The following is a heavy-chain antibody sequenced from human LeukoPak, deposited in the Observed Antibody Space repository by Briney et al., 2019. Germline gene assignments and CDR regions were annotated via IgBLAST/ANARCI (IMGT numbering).Heavy chain of an antibody. CDR2: IYHSGTT. J-gene: IGHJ5*02. D-gene: IGHD3-16*01. CDR3: ARGGFDNWFDP. CDR1: GGSINNYY. V-gene: IGHV4-59*08. Sequence: PSETLSLTCSVSGGSINNYYWNWIRQPPGKGLEWIGYIYHSGTTIYNPSLKSRVTISIDTSKNQFSLRLSSVTAADTAVYYCARGGFDNWFDPWGQGTLVTVSS.